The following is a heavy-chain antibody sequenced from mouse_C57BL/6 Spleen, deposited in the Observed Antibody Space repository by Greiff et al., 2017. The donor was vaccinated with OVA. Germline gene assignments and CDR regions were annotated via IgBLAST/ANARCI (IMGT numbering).Heavy chain of an antibody. Sequence: QVQLQQPGAELVRPGSSVKLSCKASGYTFTSYWMDWVKQRPGQGLEWIGNIYPSDSETHYNQKFKDKATLTVDKSSSTAYMQLSSLTSEDSAVYYCARRDYFSSTFAYWGQGTLVTVSA. J-gene: IGHJ3*01. CDR2: IYPSDSET. CDR3: ARRDYFSSTFAY. D-gene: IGHD1-1*01. CDR1: GYTFTSYW. V-gene: IGHV1-61*01.